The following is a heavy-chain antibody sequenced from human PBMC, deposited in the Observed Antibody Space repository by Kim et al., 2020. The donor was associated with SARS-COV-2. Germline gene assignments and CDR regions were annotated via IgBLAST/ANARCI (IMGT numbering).Heavy chain of an antibody. CDR2: MNPKSGNT. V-gene: IGHV1-8*01. Sequence: ASVKVSCKASGYTLTTYDINWVRQATGQGLEWMGWMNPKSGNTGYAQKFQGRVTMTRNTSISTAYMELSSLRSEDTAVYYCARTLGCSGGSCYYYYGMDVWGQGTTVTVSS. D-gene: IGHD2-15*01. CDR3: ARTLGCSGGSCYYYYGMDV. CDR1: GYTLTTYD. J-gene: IGHJ6*02.